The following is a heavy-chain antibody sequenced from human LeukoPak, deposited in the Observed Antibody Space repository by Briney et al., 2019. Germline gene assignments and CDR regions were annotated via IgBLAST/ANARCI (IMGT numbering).Heavy chain of an antibody. CDR1: GGTFSSYA. CDR2: INPNSGGT. J-gene: IGHJ4*02. CDR3: ARAGSGYYDSIGFFDY. D-gene: IGHD3-22*01. Sequence: ASVKVSCKASGGTFSSYAISWVRQAPGQGLEWMGRINPNSGGTNSAQKFQGRVTMTRDTSISTAYMELSRLRSDDTAVYYCARAGSGYYDSIGFFDYWGQGTLVAVSS. V-gene: IGHV1-2*06.